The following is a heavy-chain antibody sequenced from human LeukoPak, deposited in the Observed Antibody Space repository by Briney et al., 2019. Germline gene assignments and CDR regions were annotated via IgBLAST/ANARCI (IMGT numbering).Heavy chain of an antibody. CDR3: ASVDTALFYFYGMDA. J-gene: IGHJ6*02. V-gene: IGHV3-48*03. Sequence: GGSLRLSCVASGFTFSSYEMNWVRQAPGKGLEWVSYIGSRGTPMYYADSVKGRFTISRDNAKNSLSLYMDSLRVEDTAVYYCASVDTALFYFYGMDAWGPGATVTVSS. CDR2: IGSRGTPM. D-gene: IGHD5-18*01. CDR1: GFTFSSYE.